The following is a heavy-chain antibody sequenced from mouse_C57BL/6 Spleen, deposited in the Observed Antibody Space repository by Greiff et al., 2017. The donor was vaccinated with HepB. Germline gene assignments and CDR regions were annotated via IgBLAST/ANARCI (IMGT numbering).Heavy chain of an antibody. D-gene: IGHD1-1*01. Sequence: EVQLQQSGPELVKPGASVKIPCKASGYTFTDYNMDWVKQSHGKSLEWIGDINPNNGGTIYNQKFKGKATLTVDKSSSTAYMELRSLTSEDTAVYYCARGTGTVVASYYAMDYWGQGTSVTVCS. CDR1: GYTFTDYN. CDR2: INPNNGGT. V-gene: IGHV1-18*01. CDR3: ARGTGTVVASYYAMDY. J-gene: IGHJ4*01.